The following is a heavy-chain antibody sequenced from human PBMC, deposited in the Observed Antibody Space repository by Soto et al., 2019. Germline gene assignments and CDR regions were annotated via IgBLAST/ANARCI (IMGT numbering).Heavy chain of an antibody. V-gene: IGHV1-3*01. Sequence: ASVKVSCKASGYTFTTYPIHWVRQAPGQRLEWMGWINAGNGNTKYSQKFQGRVTITRDTSASTAYMELSSLRSEDTAVYYCATNYDFWSGPNYYYYYGMDVWGQGTTVTVSS. CDR1: GYTFTTYP. D-gene: IGHD3-3*01. CDR2: INAGNGNT. J-gene: IGHJ6*02. CDR3: ATNYDFWSGPNYYYYYGMDV.